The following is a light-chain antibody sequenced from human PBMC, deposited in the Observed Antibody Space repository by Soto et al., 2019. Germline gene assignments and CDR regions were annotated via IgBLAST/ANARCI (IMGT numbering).Light chain of an antibody. V-gene: IGLV2-14*01. CDR3: SSYTIPSTVV. J-gene: IGLJ2*01. CDR1: SSDIAVYSY. Sequence: QSALTQPASVSGSPGQSITISCTGTSSDIAVYSYVSWFQQHPGKAPKLIIYDVSNRPSGVSSRFSGSKSGNTASLTISGLQAEDESDYYCSSYTIPSTVVFGGGTKLTVL. CDR2: DVS.